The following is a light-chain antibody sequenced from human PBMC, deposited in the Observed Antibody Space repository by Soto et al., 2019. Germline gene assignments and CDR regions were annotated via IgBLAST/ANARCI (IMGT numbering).Light chain of an antibody. Sequence: EVVMTQSSGTLSVSPGERATLSCRASQNIRSNLAWYQQKPGQAPRLLIFDASKRATGIPARFSGGGSGTEFTLIISSLQSEDFAVYYCQQGSAWPLTFGGGTKAEIK. J-gene: IGKJ4*01. CDR2: DAS. V-gene: IGKV3-15*01. CDR1: QNIRSN. CDR3: QQGSAWPLT.